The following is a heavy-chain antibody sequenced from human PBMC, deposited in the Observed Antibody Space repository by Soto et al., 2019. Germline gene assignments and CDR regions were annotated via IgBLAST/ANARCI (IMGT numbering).Heavy chain of an antibody. CDR3: ARFLFMNYDILTGQPYFDY. CDR1: GGSISSGGYY. D-gene: IGHD3-9*01. V-gene: IGHV4-31*03. Sequence: SETLSLTRTVSGGSISSGGYYWSWIRQHPGKGLEWIGYIYYSGSTYYNPSLKSRVTISVDTSKNQFSLKLSSVTAADTAVYYCARFLFMNYDILTGQPYFDYWGQGTLVTVSS. J-gene: IGHJ4*02. CDR2: IYYSGST.